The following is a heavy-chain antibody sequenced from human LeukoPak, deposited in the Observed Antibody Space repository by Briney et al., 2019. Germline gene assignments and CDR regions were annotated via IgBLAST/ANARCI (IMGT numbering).Heavy chain of an antibody. V-gene: IGHV3-48*03. Sequence: GGSLRLSCAASGFTFSSYEMNWVRQAPGKGLEWVSYISSSGGTIYYADSVKGRFTISRDNAKNSLYLQMNSLRAEDTAVYYCARESSVNWFDPWGQGTLVTVSS. CDR1: GFTFSSYE. CDR3: ARESSVNWFDP. D-gene: IGHD5/OR15-5a*01. J-gene: IGHJ5*02. CDR2: ISSSGGTI.